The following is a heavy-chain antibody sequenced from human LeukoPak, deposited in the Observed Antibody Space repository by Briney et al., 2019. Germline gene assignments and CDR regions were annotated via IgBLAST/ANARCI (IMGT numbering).Heavy chain of an antibody. V-gene: IGHV3-7*03. J-gene: IGHJ6*02. CDR3: ARGGGLDV. D-gene: IGHD3-16*01. CDR1: GFTFSSYW. Sequence: GGSLRLSCAASGFTFSSYWMNWARQAPGKGLEWVASINHNGNVNYYVDSVKGRFTISSDNAKDSLYLQMSNLRAEDTAVYFCARGGGLDVWGQGATVTVSS. CDR2: INHNGNVN.